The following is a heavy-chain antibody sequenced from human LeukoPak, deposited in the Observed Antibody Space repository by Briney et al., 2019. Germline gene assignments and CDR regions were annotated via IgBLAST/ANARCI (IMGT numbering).Heavy chain of an antibody. CDR1: GVSISSYY. Sequence: PSETLPLTCNVSGVSISSYYWNWIRQPAGKGLEWIGRIFTSGSTNYNPSLKSRVSISVDKSKNQLSLKLRSVTAADTAVYFCARDDGNSRSWYYFDYWGQGTLATVSS. J-gene: IGHJ4*02. CDR3: ARDDGNSRSWYYFDY. V-gene: IGHV4-4*07. CDR2: IFTSGST. D-gene: IGHD6-13*01.